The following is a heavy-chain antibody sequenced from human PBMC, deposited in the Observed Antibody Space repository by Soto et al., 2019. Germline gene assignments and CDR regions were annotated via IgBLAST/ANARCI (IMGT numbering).Heavy chain of an antibody. V-gene: IGHV3-49*04. CDR2: IRSKAYGGTT. CDR3: TISCSGGSCYRDHDY. CDR1: GFTFGDYA. J-gene: IGHJ4*02. D-gene: IGHD2-15*01. Sequence: PGGSLRLSCTASGFTFGDYAMSWVRQAPGKGLEWVGFIRSKAYGGTTEYAASVKGRFTISRDDSKSIAYLQMNSLKTEDTAVYYWTISCSGGSCYRDHDYWGQGPRITVSS.